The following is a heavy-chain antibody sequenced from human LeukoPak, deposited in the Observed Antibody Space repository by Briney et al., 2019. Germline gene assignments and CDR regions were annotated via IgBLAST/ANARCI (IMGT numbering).Heavy chain of an antibody. CDR2: INPNSGGT. Sequence: ASVTVSCTASGYTFTGYYMHWVRQAPGQGLEWMGWINPNSGGTNYAQKFQGWVTMTRDTSISTAYMELSRLRSDDTAVYYCATQTWYSGSYYGYFQHWGQGTLVTVSS. CDR1: GYTFTGYY. CDR3: ATQTWYSGSYYGYFQH. J-gene: IGHJ1*01. D-gene: IGHD1-26*01. V-gene: IGHV1-2*04.